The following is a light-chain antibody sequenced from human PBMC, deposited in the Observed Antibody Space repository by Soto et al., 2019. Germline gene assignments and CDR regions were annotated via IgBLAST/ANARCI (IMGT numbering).Light chain of an antibody. CDR3: QVWDSTRDHVI. V-gene: IGLV3-21*02. Sequence: SSVLTQPPSVSVAPGQTARITCEGNNIGSKNVHWYQQKPGQAPALVVYDDRGRPSGVPERLSGSNSGNTATLTISRVEAGDEADYYCQVWDSTRDHVIFGGGTKLTVL. CDR1: NIGSKN. J-gene: IGLJ2*01. CDR2: DDR.